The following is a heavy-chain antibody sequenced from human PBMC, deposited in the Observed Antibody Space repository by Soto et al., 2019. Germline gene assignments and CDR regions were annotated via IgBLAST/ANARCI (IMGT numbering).Heavy chain of an antibody. J-gene: IGHJ4*02. CDR2: ISGSGGST. D-gene: IGHD3-22*01. CDR1: GFTFSSYA. V-gene: IGHV3-23*01. Sequence: GGSLRLSCAASGFTFSSYAMSWVRQAPGKGLEWVSAISGSGGSTYYADSVKGRFIISRDNSKNTLYLQMNSLRAEDTAVYYCAKDDSSGYYSGVFDYWGQGTLVTVSS. CDR3: AKDDSSGYYSGVFDY.